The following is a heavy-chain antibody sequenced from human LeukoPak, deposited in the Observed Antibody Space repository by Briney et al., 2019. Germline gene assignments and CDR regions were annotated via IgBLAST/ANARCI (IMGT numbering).Heavy chain of an antibody. CDR2: ISANGGRT. J-gene: IGHJ6*02. D-gene: IGHD3-16*02. Sequence: GGSLRLSCAASGFTFSNYAMTWVRQAPGKGLEWVSAISANGGRTYYADSVKGRFTISRDNSKNTVYLQLNTLRAEDTAVYYCAKPLYDYPWGSYRPEGMDVWGQGTTVTVSS. CDR3: AKPLYDYPWGSYRPEGMDV. V-gene: IGHV3-23*01. CDR1: GFTFSNYA.